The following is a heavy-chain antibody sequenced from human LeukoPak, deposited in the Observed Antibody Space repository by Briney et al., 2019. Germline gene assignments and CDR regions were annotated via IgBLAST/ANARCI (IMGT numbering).Heavy chain of an antibody. D-gene: IGHD6-19*01. V-gene: IGHV3-21*04. J-gene: IGHJ4*02. CDR1: GFTFSSYT. Sequence: GGSLRLSCAASGFTFSSYTINWVRQAPGKGLEWVSSISGSSYYIYYADSVKGRFTISRDNSKNTLYLQMNSLRAEDTAVYHCAKGRGYSSGWHDYWGQGTLVTVSS. CDR3: AKGRGYSSGWHDY. CDR2: ISGSSYYI.